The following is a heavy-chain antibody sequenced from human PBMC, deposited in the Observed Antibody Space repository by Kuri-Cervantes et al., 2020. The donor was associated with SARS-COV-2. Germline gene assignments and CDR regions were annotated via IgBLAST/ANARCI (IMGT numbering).Heavy chain of an antibody. CDR2: ISSSSSTI. Sequence: GESLKISCAASGFTFSSYSMNWVRQAPGKGLEWVSYISSSSSTIYYADSVKGRFTISRDNAKNSLYLQMNSLRAEDTAVYYCARYCSSVSCYSLRAILDYWGPGTLVTVSS. CDR1: GFTFSSYS. V-gene: IGHV3-48*01. CDR3: ARYCSSVSCYSLRAILDY. D-gene: IGHD2-2*02. J-gene: IGHJ4*02.